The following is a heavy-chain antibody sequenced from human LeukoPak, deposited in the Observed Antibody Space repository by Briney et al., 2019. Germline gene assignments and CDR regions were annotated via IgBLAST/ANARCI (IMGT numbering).Heavy chain of an antibody. CDR3: ARDLSGGPRTPLFDY. J-gene: IGHJ4*02. CDR2: VYYSGNT. D-gene: IGHD6-25*01. CDR1: GASISSSDYY. Sequence: PSETLSLICIVSGASISSSDYYWGWIRQPPGKGLEWIGSVYYSGNTYYNSSLKSRATISVDTSKNQFSLNLRSVTAADTAVYYCARDLSGGPRTPLFDYWGQGTLVTVSS. V-gene: IGHV4-39*07.